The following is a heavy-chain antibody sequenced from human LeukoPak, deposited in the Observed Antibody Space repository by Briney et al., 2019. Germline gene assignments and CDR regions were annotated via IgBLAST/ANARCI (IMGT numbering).Heavy chain of an antibody. D-gene: IGHD6-13*01. Sequence: PSETLSLTCAVYGGSFSGYYWSWIRQPPGKGLEWIGEINHSGSTNYNPSLKSRVTISVDTSKNQFSLKLSSVTAADTAVYYCARGLGRGSWYTEYCGEGTLVTASS. CDR1: GGSFSGYY. V-gene: IGHV4-34*01. CDR2: INHSGST. CDR3: ARGLGRGSWYTEY. J-gene: IGHJ4*02.